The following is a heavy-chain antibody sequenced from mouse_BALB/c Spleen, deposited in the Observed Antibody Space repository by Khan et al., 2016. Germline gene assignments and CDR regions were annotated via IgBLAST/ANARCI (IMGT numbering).Heavy chain of an antibody. D-gene: IGHD4-1*02. CDR2: INPSTGYT. CDR3: VSTGTEDYFDY. J-gene: IGHJ2*01. Sequence: VQLQESGAELAKPGASVKMSCKASGNTFTSYWMHWVKQRPGQGLEWIGYINPSTGYTEYNQKFKDKATLTADQSSSTAYMQLSSLTSEDSAVYYCVSTGTEDYFDYWGQGTTLTVSS. CDR1: GNTFTSYW. V-gene: IGHV1-7*01.